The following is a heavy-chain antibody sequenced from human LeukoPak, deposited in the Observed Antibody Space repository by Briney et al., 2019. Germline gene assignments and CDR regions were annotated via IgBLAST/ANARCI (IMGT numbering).Heavy chain of an antibody. V-gene: IGHV3-64D*06. CDR1: GFTFSSYA. J-gene: IGHJ4*02. D-gene: IGHD1-26*01. CDR3: AKELWDANYYFDY. CDR2: ISANGDST. Sequence: GGSLRLSCSASGFTFSSYAMHWVRQAPGKGLKYASAISANGDSTYYADSVKGRFTISRDNSKNTLYLQMSSLRPEDTAVYYCAKELWDANYYFDYWGRGTLVTVSS.